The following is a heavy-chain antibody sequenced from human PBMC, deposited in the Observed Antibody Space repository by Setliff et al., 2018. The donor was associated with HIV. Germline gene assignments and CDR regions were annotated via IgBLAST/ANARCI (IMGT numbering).Heavy chain of an antibody. CDR1: GGFISTGGYS. CDR2: IYHSGNT. CDR3: ARFPLLHKNAFDI. D-gene: IGHD2-15*01. J-gene: IGHJ3*02. Sequence: SETLSFTCTVSGGFISTGGYSWSRIRQPPGKGLEWIGYIYHSGNTYYNPSLKSRVSISVDRSKNQFSLNLSSVTAADTAVYYCARFPLLHKNAFDIWGQGTMVTVSS. V-gene: IGHV4-30-2*02.